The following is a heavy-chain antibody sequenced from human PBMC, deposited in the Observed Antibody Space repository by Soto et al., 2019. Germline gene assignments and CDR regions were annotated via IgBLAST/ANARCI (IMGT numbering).Heavy chain of an antibody. J-gene: IGHJ5*02. CDR3: ARESTTRTGFDP. Sequence: LTCTVSGGSISSYYWSWIRQPPGKGLEWIGYIYYSGSTNYNPSLKSRVTISVDTSKNQFSLKLSSVTAADTAVYYCARESTTRTGFDPWGQGTLVTVSS. D-gene: IGHD1-1*01. CDR1: GGSISSYY. V-gene: IGHV4-59*01. CDR2: IYYSGST.